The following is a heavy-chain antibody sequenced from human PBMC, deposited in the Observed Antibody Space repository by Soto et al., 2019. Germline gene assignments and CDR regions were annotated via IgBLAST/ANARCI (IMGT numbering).Heavy chain of an antibody. V-gene: IGHV3-48*01. J-gene: IGHJ3*02. CDR3: AKDRELVPAANSTFDI. CDR1: GFSFNDYS. D-gene: IGHD2-2*01. CDR2: ISRSSGTI. Sequence: PGGSLRLSCAASGFSFNDYSMSWVRQAPGKGLEWVSYISRSSGTIYYADSVKGRFTISRDNAKNSLYLQMNSLRAEDTAVYYCAKDRELVPAANSTFDIWGQGTMVTVSS.